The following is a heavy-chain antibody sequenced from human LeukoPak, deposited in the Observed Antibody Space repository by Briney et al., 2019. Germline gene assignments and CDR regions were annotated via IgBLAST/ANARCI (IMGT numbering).Heavy chain of an antibody. V-gene: IGHV3-30-3*01. CDR3: ARSIMRTSNNDYVMDV. CDR2: TSYDGSNK. CDR1: GFTFSSYS. J-gene: IGHJ6*02. D-gene: IGHD3-16*01. Sequence: GGSLRLSCAASGFTFSSYSINWVRQAPGKGLEWVAVTSYDGSNKYYADSVKGRITFSRDNSKNTLYLQMNSLGAEDTAVYYCARSIMRTSNNDYVMDVWGQGTTVTVSS.